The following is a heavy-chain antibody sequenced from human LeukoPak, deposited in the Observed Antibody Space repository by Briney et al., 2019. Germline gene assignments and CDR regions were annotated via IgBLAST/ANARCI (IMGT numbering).Heavy chain of an antibody. CDR2: IYYSGST. CDR1: GGSISSYY. Sequence: SETLSLTCTVSGGSISSYYWSWIRQPPGKGLEWIGYIYYSGSTNYNPSLKSRVTISVYTSKNQFSLKLSSVTAADTAVYYCARDPRTTIFGVVSWWFDPWGQGTLVTVSS. D-gene: IGHD3-3*01. J-gene: IGHJ5*02. V-gene: IGHV4-59*01. CDR3: ARDPRTTIFGVVSWWFDP.